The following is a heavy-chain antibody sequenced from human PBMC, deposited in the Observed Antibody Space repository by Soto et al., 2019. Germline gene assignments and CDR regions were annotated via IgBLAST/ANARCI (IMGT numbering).Heavy chain of an antibody. CDR2: ISGSGGST. Sequence: PGGSLRLSCAASGFTFSSYAMSWVRQAPGKGLEWVSAISGSGGSTYYADSVKGRFTISRDNSKNTLYLQMNNLRAEDTAVYYCAKDLYYYDSSGYEPHNDYWGQGTLVTVSS. V-gene: IGHV3-23*01. D-gene: IGHD3-22*01. J-gene: IGHJ4*02. CDR3: AKDLYYYDSSGYEPHNDY. CDR1: GFTFSSYA.